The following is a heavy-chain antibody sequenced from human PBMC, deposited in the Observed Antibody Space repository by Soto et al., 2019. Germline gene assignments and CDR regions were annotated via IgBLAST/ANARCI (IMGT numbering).Heavy chain of an antibody. CDR2: INSNGGST. V-gene: IGHV1-46*03. D-gene: IGHD2-21*01. CDR3: ARAIPHFDY. J-gene: IGHJ4*02. CDR1: GYSFTSFY. Sequence: QVQLVQSGAEVKEPGASVKISCKPSGYSFTSFYMHWVRQAPGQGLEWMGTINSNGGSTTYAQKFQSRVTMTRDTSTTTLYMDLSGLRSDDTAVYYCARAIPHFDYWGQGTLVTVSS.